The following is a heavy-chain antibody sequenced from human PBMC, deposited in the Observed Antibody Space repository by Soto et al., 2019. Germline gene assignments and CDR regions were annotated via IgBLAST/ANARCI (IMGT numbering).Heavy chain of an antibody. V-gene: IGHV6-1*01. CDR1: GDIVSSNSAA. CDR3: ARQQQWPDY. D-gene: IGHD6-19*01. CDR2: TYYRSKWYN. J-gene: IGHJ4*02. Sequence: SPALSLTWAISGDIVSSNSAALTWIRQSPSRGLEWLGRTYYRSKWYNDYAVSVKSRISIKPDTSKNQFSLQLNSVTPEDTAVYYCARQQQWPDYWGQGTLVTVSS.